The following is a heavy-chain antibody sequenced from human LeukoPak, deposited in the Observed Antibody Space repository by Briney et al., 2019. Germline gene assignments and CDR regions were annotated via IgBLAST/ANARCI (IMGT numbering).Heavy chain of an antibody. J-gene: IGHJ5*02. V-gene: IGHV3-30-3*01. D-gene: IGHD1-26*01. CDR2: ISYDGSNK. CDR3: ARDRAVTAGWFDP. Sequence: PGGSLRLSCAASGFTFSSYAMHWVRQAPGKGLEWVAVISYDGSNKYYADSVKGRFTISRDNSKNTLYLQMNSLRAEDTAVYYCARDRAVTAGWFDPWGQGTLVTVSS. CDR1: GFTFSSYA.